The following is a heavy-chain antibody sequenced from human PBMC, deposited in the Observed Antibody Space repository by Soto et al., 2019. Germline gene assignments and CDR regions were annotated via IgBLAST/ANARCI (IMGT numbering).Heavy chain of an antibody. V-gene: IGHV1-2*02. D-gene: IGHD5-12*01. CDR2: INPNSGGT. J-gene: IGHJ3*02. CDR1: GYTFTGYY. CDR3: ARGGPERWLQPYDAFDI. Sequence: ASVKVSCKASGYTFTGYYMHWVRQAPGQGLEWMGWINPNSGGTNYAQKFQDGVTMTRDTSISTAYMELSRLRSDDTAVYYCARGGPERWLQPYDAFDIWGQGTMVTVSS.